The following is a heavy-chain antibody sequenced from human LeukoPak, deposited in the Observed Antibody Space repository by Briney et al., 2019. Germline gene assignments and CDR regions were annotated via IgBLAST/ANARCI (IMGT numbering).Heavy chain of an antibody. CDR2: IYYDGSNI. J-gene: IGHJ1*01. D-gene: IGHD3-22*01. CDR3: ARGEYYYDGGY. V-gene: IGHV3-33*01. Sequence: PGRSLTLSCAASEFTFTTYGMHWVRQAPGKGLEWVAFIYYDGSNIYYADYVKGRFTISRDISKNTLYLQMNSLRVEDTAVYYCARGEYYYDGGYWGQGTLVTVSS. CDR1: EFTFTTYG.